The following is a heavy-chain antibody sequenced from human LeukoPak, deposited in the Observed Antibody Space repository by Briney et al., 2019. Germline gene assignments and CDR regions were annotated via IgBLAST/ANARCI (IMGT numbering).Heavy chain of an antibody. D-gene: IGHD3-16*01. J-gene: IGHJ3*02. CDR3: ARDMGGPATTDAFDI. CDR1: GFTFRSYD. Sequence: GGSLRLSCAASGFTFRSYDMNWLRQAPGKGLDWLSYISGSSSTIYYADSVKGRFTISRDNAKNSLYLQMNSLRDEDTAVYYCARDMGGPATTDAFDIWGQGTMVTVSS. V-gene: IGHV3-48*02. CDR2: ISGSSSTI.